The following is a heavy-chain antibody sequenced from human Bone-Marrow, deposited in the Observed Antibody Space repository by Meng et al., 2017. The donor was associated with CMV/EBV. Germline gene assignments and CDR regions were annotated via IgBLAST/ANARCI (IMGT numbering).Heavy chain of an antibody. J-gene: IGHJ4*02. D-gene: IGHD1-26*01. Sequence: GESLKISCGTSGFTFSGYEMNWVRQAPGKGLEWVSYISNSGSSTYHADSVKGRFTISRDNAQDSLYLQMDSLTVEDTAVYYCATFNGWSFFFDYWGQGALVTVSS. CDR1: GFTFSGYE. CDR3: ATFNGWSFFFDY. V-gene: IGHV3-48*03. CDR2: ISNSGSST.